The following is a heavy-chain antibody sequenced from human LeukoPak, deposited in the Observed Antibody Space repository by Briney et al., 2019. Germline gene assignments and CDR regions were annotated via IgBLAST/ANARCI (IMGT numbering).Heavy chain of an antibody. CDR1: GYTFTGYY. Sequence: ASVKVSCKASGYTFTGYYIHWVRQAPGQGLEWMGWINPNSGGTDYAQKFQGRVTITADESTSTAYMELSSLRSEDTAVYYCARGHSASAASDYYYYYYMDVWGKGTTVTISS. CDR3: ARGHSASAASDYYYYYYMDV. J-gene: IGHJ6*03. CDR2: INPNSGGT. V-gene: IGHV1-2*02. D-gene: IGHD6-13*01.